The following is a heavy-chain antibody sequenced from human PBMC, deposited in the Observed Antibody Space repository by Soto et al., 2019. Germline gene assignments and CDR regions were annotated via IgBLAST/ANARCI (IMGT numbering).Heavy chain of an antibody. CDR2: IGSGGAPT. J-gene: IGHJ3*02. CDR1: GFTFNTYD. CDR3: AKDLRGEWLDAFDI. V-gene: IGHV3-23*01. D-gene: IGHD6-19*01. Sequence: GGSLRLSCAASGFTFNTYDMSWVRQAPGKGLEWVSVIGSGGAPTYYADSVKGRFTISRDNSKNTLYPQMNSLRAEDTAVYYCAKDLRGEWLDAFDIWGQGTMVTVSS.